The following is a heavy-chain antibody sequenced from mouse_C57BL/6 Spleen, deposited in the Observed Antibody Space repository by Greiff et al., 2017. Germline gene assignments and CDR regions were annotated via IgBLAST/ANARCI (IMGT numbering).Heavy chain of an antibody. CDR3: ARGALYYDYDESAMDY. J-gene: IGHJ4*01. D-gene: IGHD2-4*01. CDR2: INPNNGGT. Sequence: EVKLMESGPELVKPGASVKIPCKASGYTFTDYNMDWVKQSHGKSLEWIGDINPNNGGTIYNQKFKGKATLTVDKSSSTAYMELRSLTSEDTAVYYCARGALYYDYDESAMDYWGQGTSVTVSS. V-gene: IGHV1-18*01. CDR1: GYTFTDYN.